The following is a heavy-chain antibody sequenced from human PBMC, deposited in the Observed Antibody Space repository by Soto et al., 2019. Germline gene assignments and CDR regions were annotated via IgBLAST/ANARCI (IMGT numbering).Heavy chain of an antibody. J-gene: IGHJ4*02. Sequence: ASVKVSFKASGYTFTGYYMHWLRQAPGQGLEWMGWINPNSGGTNYARKFQGWVTMTRDTSISTAYMELSRLRSDDTAVYYCARGGKYSSSSLFGYWGQGTLVTVSS. CDR1: GYTFTGYY. CDR3: ARGGKYSSSSLFGY. D-gene: IGHD6-6*01. CDR2: INPNSGGT. V-gene: IGHV1-2*04.